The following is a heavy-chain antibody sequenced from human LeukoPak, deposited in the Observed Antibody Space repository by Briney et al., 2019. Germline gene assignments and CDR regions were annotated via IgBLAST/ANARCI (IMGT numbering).Heavy chain of an antibody. CDR2: ISGSGGST. V-gene: IGHV3-23*01. CDR3: AKDSYASSDFWSGYYIPTLDY. J-gene: IGHJ4*02. CDR1: AFTFSSYA. D-gene: IGHD3-3*01. Sequence: GGSLRLSCAASAFTFSSYAMSWVRQAPGKGLEWVSAISGSGGSTYYADSVKGRFTISRDNSKNTLYLQMNSLRAEDTAVYYCAKDSYASSDFWSGYYIPTLDYWGQGTLVTVSS.